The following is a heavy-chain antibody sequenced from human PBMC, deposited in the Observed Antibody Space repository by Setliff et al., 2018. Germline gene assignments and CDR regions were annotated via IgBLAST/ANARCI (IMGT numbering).Heavy chain of an antibody. Sequence: SETLSLTCTVSGDSISYNNWWTWVRQPPGKGLEWIGEIYHTESTNYNPSLKSRVTISLDKSKNQFSLELSSVTAADTAVYYCARDDTYDFWGGHGHLDSWGQGILVTVSS. V-gene: IGHV4-4*02. CDR3: ARDDTYDFWGGHGHLDS. CDR2: IYHTEST. D-gene: IGHD3-3*01. J-gene: IGHJ4*02. CDR1: GDSISYNNW.